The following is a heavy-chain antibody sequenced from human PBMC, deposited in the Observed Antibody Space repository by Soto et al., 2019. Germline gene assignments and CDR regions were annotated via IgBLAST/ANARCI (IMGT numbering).Heavy chain of an antibody. CDR2: ISWNSGSI. V-gene: IGHV3-9*01. J-gene: IGHJ5*02. CDR3: AKARRFLEWLLRS. D-gene: IGHD3-3*01. CDR1: GFTFDDYA. Sequence: EVQLVESGGGLVQPGRSLRLSCAASGFTFDDYAMHWVRQAPGKGLEWVSGISWNSGSIGYADSVKGRFTISRDNAKNSLYLQMNSLRAEDTALYYCAKARRFLEWLLRSWGQGTLVTVSS.